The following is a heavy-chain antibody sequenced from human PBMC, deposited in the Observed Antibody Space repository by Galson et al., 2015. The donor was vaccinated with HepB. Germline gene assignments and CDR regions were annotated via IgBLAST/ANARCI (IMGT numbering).Heavy chain of an antibody. J-gene: IGHJ6*03. CDR2: IIPIFRTA. V-gene: IGHV1-69*13. CDR3: ARAEGQYTNSYYYYMNV. Sequence: SVKVSCKASGGTFNNYAISWVRQAPGQGLEWMGGIIPIFRTAHYAQRFQGRVTITADESTNTAYIELSSLRSEDTAIYYCARAEGQYTNSYYYYMNVWGEGTTVTVSS. D-gene: IGHD2-2*02. CDR1: GGTFNNYA.